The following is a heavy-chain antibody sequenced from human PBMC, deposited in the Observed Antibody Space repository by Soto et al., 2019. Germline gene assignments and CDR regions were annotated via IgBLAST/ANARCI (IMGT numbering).Heavy chain of an antibody. CDR1: GFTFSNYG. CDR2: ISGSGEST. D-gene: IGHD3-10*02. Sequence: EVQLLESGGGLVQPGGSLRLSCVGSGFTFSNYGMNWVRQAPGRGLEWVSGISGSGESTYYADSVKGRFTISRDNSKNTLYLQMNSLRAEDTAVFYCAKYPDTSVFGAVDIRGQGTMVTVSS. CDR3: AKYPDTSVFGAVDI. J-gene: IGHJ3*02. V-gene: IGHV3-23*01.